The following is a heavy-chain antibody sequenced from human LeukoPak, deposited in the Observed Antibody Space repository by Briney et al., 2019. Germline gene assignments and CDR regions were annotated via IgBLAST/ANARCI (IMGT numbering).Heavy chain of an antibody. D-gene: IGHD6-13*01. CDR2: IYYSGST. CDR1: GGSISNYY. J-gene: IGHJ3*01. V-gene: IGHV4-59*12. Sequence: SETLSLTCTVSGGSISNYYWSWIRQPPGKGLEWIGYIYYSGSTNYNPSLKSRVTISVDTSKNQFSLKMSSVTAADTAVYYCARAPRGTLAAAATTWGQGTMVTVSS. CDR3: ARAPRGTLAAAATT.